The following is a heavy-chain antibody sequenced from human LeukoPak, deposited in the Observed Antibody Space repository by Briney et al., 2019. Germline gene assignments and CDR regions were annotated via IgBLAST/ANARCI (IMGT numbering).Heavy chain of an antibody. D-gene: IGHD5-24*01. V-gene: IGHV4-61*02. J-gene: IGHJ5*02. CDR2: IYTSGST. CDR3: ARGMATILAWFDP. CDR1: GGSISSGSYY. Sequence: PSQTLSLTCTVSGGSISSGSYYWSWIRQPAGKGLEWIGRIYTSGSTNYNPSLKSRVTISVDTSKNQFSLKLSSVTAADTAVYYCARGMATILAWFDPWGQGTLVTVSS.